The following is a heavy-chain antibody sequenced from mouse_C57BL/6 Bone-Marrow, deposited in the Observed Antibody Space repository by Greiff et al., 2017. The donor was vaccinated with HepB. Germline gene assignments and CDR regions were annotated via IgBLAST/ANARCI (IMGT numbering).Heavy chain of an antibody. CDR3: AKKDGSSYGYAMDY. CDR1: GFSLTSYG. D-gene: IGHD1-1*01. Sequence: VKLEESGPGLVQPSQSLSITCTVSGFSLTSYGVHWVRQSPGKGLEWLGVIWRGGSTDYNAAFMSRLSITKDNSKSQVFFKMNSLQADDTAIYYCAKKDGSSYGYAMDYWGQGTSVTVSS. J-gene: IGHJ4*01. CDR2: IWRGGST. V-gene: IGHV2-5*01.